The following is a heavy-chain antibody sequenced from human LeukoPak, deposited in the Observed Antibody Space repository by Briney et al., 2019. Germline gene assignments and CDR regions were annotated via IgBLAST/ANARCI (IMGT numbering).Heavy chain of an antibody. CDR1: GGSISSGGYY. J-gene: IGHJ3*01. CDR3: ANGKGFYAFDV. CDR2: IYYSGIT. D-gene: IGHD4-17*01. V-gene: IGHV4-61*08. Sequence: SETLSLTCTVSGGSISSGGYYWSWIRQPPGKGLEWIGNIYYSGITNYNPSLKSRVTISVDTSKNQFSLKLSSVTAADTAVYYCANGKGFYAFDVWGQGTMVTVSS.